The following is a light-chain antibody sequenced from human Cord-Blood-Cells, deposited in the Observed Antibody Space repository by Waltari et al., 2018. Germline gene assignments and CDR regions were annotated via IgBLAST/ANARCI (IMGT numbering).Light chain of an antibody. J-gene: IGKJ2*01. CDR3: QQSYSTPYT. CDR1: QSISSY. CDR2: AAS. V-gene: IGKV1-39*01. Sequence: DIQMTQSPSSLSASVGYRVTITCRASQSISSYLNWYKQKTGKAPKLLIYAASSLQSGVPSRFSGSGSGTDFTLTISSLQPEDVATYYCQQSYSTPYTFGQGTKLEIK.